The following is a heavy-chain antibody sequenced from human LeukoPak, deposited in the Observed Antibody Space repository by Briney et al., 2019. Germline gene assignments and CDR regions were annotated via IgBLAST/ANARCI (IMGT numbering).Heavy chain of an antibody. CDR2: INHSGST. J-gene: IGHJ6*03. D-gene: IGHD3-10*01. CDR1: GGSFSGYY. CDR3: ARANYYGSGSYYTYYMDV. V-gene: IGHV4-34*01. Sequence: SETLSLTCAVYGGSFSGYYWSWIRQPPGKGLEWIGEINHSGSTNYNPSLKSRVTISVDTSRNQFSLKLSSVTAADTAVYYCARANYYGSGSYYTYYMDVWGKGTTVTVSS.